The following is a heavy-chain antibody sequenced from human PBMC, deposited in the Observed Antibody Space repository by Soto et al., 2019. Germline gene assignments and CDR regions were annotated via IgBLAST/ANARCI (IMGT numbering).Heavy chain of an antibody. V-gene: IGHV1-69*12. Sequence: QVQLVQSGAEVKKPGSSVKVSCKASGGTFSSYAISWVRQAPGQGLEWMGGIIPIFGTANYAQKFQGRVTITADXXTXTXXRELSSLRSEDTAVYYCARGYCSGGSCYATGQFDYWGQGTLVTVSS. CDR2: IIPIFGTA. CDR1: GGTFSSYA. CDR3: ARGYCSGGSCYATGQFDY. J-gene: IGHJ4*02. D-gene: IGHD2-15*01.